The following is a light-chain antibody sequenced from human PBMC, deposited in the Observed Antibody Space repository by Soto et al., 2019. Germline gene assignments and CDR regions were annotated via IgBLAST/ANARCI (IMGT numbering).Light chain of an antibody. CDR3: QQYNQWPRT. J-gene: IGKJ1*01. CDR2: GAH. Sequence: EIVLTQSPATLSGSPGERVTLSCRASQSIGNTLAWHQQKPGQAPRLLIYGAHTRATGIPDRFSGSGSGTEFTLTISSLQSEDFAAYYCQQYNQWPRTFGQGTKVDIK. V-gene: IGKV3-15*01. CDR1: QSIGNT.